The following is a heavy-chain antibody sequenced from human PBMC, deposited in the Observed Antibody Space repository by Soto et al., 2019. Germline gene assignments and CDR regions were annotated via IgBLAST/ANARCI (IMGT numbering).Heavy chain of an antibody. D-gene: IGHD3-10*02. V-gene: IGHV3-30-3*01. Sequence: GGSLRLSCAASGFTFSRFSMHWVRQAPGKGLAWVAVISYDGSNTHYAESVKGRFNISRDDSKNTVYLQMNNLRGEDSAVYYCARDHGMFLSYYYYGMDVWGQGTTVTVSS. J-gene: IGHJ6*02. CDR1: GFTFSRFS. CDR2: ISYDGSNT. CDR3: ARDHGMFLSYYYYGMDV.